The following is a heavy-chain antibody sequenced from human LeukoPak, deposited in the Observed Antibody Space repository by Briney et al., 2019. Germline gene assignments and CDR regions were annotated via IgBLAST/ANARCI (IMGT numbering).Heavy chain of an antibody. CDR3: AELGITMIGGV. J-gene: IGHJ6*04. CDR1: GFTFSSYW. CDR2: INQDGSEK. V-gene: IGHV3-7*01. D-gene: IGHD3-10*02. Sequence: GGSLRLSCVASGFTFSSYWMSWVRQAPGKGLEWVANINQDGSEKYDVDSAKGRFTISRDNAKNSLYLQMNSLRAEDTAVYYCAELGITMIGGVWGKGTTVTISS.